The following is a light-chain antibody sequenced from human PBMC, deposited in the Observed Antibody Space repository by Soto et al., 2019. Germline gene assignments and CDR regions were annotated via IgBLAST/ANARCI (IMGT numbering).Light chain of an antibody. Sequence: VMTQSPATRSVSRGERATISLRAIQSVSSSYLAWYQQKLGQAPRLLIYGASNRATGIPDRFSGSGSETDFTLTISRLEPEDLAVDYCQQHPNWPPWTFAPGTKVDIK. CDR1: QSVSSSY. V-gene: IGKV3-20*01. CDR2: GAS. J-gene: IGKJ1*01. CDR3: QQHPNWPPWT.